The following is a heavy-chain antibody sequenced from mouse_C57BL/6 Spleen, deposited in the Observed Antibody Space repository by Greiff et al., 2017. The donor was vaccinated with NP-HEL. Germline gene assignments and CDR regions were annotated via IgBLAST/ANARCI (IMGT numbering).Heavy chain of an antibody. CDR1: GYTFTSYW. D-gene: IGHD1-1*01. Sequence: QVQLKQPGAELVMPGASVKLSCKASGYTFTSYWMHWVKQRPGQGLEWIGEIDPSDSYTNYNQKFKGKSTLTVDKSSSTAYMQLSSLTSEDSAVYYCARWYYGFDYWGQGTTLTVSS. CDR3: ARWYYGFDY. V-gene: IGHV1-69*01. J-gene: IGHJ2*01. CDR2: IDPSDSYT.